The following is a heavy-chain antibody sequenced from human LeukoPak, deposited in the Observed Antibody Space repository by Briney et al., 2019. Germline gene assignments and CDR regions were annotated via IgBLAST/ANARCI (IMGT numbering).Heavy chain of an antibody. V-gene: IGHV4-61*02. CDR3: AGRYLPKTVTTFDY. CDR2: IYTSGST. CDR1: GASIRDGDYY. J-gene: IGHJ4*02. D-gene: IGHD4-17*01. Sequence: SETLSLTCTVSGASIRDGDYYWSWIRQPAGRGLEWIGRIYTSGSTNYNPSLESRVSISVDTSRNHFSLTLTSVTAADTAVYFCAGRYLPKTVTTFDYWGQGTLVTVSS.